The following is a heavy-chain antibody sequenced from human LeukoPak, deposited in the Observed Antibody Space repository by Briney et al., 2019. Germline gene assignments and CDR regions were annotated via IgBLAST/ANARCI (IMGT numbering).Heavy chain of an antibody. D-gene: IGHD3-10*01. CDR3: ARDRITMVRGEPSNWFDP. Sequence: GASVKVSCKASGYTFTSYYMHWVRQAPGQGLEWMGIINPSGGSTSYAQKFQGRVTMTRDTSTSTVYMELSSLRSEDTAVYYCARDRITMVRGEPSNWFDPWGQGTLVTVSS. J-gene: IGHJ5*02. CDR2: INPSGGST. V-gene: IGHV1-46*01. CDR1: GYTFTSYY.